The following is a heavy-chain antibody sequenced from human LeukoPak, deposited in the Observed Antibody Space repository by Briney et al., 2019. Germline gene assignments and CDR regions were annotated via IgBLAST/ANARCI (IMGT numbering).Heavy chain of an antibody. J-gene: IGHJ4*02. CDR2: INPSGGST. CDR3: AREHSGYDY. Sequence: ASVKVSCKASGYTFTSYYIHWVRQSPGQGLGWMGIINPSGGSTNYAQKFQGRVTITRDTSTSTVYMELSSLRSEDTAVYYCAREHSGYDYWGQGTLLTVSS. D-gene: IGHD5-12*01. V-gene: IGHV1-46*01. CDR1: GYTFTSYY.